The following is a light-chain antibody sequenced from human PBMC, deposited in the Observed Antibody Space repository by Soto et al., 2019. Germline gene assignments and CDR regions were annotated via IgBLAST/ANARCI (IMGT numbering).Light chain of an antibody. Sequence: QSVLTQPPSVSGAPGQRVTISCTGSSSNIGAGYDVHWYLQLPGTAPKLLIYVNTNRPSGVPERFSGSKSGSSASLAITGLKAEDEADYYCQSHDSSLHAYVFGTGTKLTVL. CDR1: SSNIGAGYD. J-gene: IGLJ1*01. CDR2: VNT. V-gene: IGLV1-40*01. CDR3: QSHDSSLHAYV.